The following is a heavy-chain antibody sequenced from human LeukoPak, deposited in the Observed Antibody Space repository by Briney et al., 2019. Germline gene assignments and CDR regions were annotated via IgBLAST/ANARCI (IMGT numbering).Heavy chain of an antibody. CDR2: IYYSGST. CDR3: ARGGSGSYYDHYYYYYGMDV. V-gene: IGHV4-59*08. J-gene: IGHJ6*02. CDR1: GGSISIYY. Sequence: SETLSLTCSVSGGSISIYYWSWIRQPPGKGLEWIGYIYYSGSTNYNPSLKSRVTISVDTSKNQFSLKLSSVTAADTAVYYCARGGSGSYYDHYYYYYGMDVWGQGTTVTVSS. D-gene: IGHD3-10*01.